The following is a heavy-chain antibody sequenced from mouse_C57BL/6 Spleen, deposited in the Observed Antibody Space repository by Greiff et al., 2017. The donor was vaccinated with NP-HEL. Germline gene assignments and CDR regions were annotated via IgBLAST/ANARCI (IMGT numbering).Heavy chain of an antibody. Sequence: VQLQQPGAELVKPGASVKLSCKASGYTFTSYWMHWVKQRPGQGLAWIGMIHPNSGSTNYNEKFKSKATLTVDKSSSTAYMQLSSLTSEDSAVYYCARRDLSIPYAYWGQGTLVTVSA. CDR2: IHPNSGST. D-gene: IGHD3-3*01. V-gene: IGHV1-64*01. J-gene: IGHJ3*01. CDR1: GYTFTSYW. CDR3: ARRDLSIPYAY.